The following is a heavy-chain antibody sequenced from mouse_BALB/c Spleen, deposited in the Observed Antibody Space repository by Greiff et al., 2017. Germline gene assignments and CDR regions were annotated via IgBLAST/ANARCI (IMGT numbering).Heavy chain of an antibody. CDR2: ILPGSGST. CDR1: GYTFSSYW. J-gene: IGHJ3*01. CDR3: ARSHYYGSSPSFAY. D-gene: IGHD1-1*01. Sequence: VQLHQSGAELMKPGASVKISCKATGYTFSSYWIEWVKQRPGHGLEWIGEILPGSGSTNYNEKFKGKATFTADTSSNTAYMQLSSLTSEDSAVYYCARSHYYGSSPSFAYWGQGTLVTVSA. V-gene: IGHV1-9*01.